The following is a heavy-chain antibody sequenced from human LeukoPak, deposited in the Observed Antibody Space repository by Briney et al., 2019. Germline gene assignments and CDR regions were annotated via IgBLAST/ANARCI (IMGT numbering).Heavy chain of an antibody. Sequence: GGSLRLSCAASGFTFSSYAMSWVRQAPGKGLEWVSAISGSGGSTYYADSVKGRFTISRDNSKNTLYLQMNSLRAEDTAVYYCAKGTYYDILTGYYSYFDYWGQGTLVTVSS. J-gene: IGHJ4*02. D-gene: IGHD3-9*01. CDR1: GFTFSSYA. CDR3: AKGTYYDILTGYYSYFDY. V-gene: IGHV3-23*01. CDR2: ISGSGGST.